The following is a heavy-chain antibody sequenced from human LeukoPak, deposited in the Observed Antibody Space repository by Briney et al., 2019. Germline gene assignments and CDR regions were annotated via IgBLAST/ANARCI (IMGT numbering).Heavy chain of an antibody. Sequence: PGGSLRLSCAASGFTFSSYAMHWVRQAPGKGLEWVAVISYDGSNKYYADSVKGRFTISRDNSKNTLYLQMNSLRAEDTAVYYCARLLRHMREDVYDFWGQGTMVTVSS. CDR1: GFTFSSYA. J-gene: IGHJ3*01. V-gene: IGHV3-30-3*01. D-gene: IGHD2-15*01. CDR3: ARLLRHMREDVYDF. CDR2: ISYDGSNK.